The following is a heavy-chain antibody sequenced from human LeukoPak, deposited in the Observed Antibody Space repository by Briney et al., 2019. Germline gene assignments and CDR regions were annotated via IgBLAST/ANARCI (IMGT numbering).Heavy chain of an antibody. CDR2: IGSSSTTI. CDR3: ARTAFNYYGSGSHYNHYYYGMDV. D-gene: IGHD3-10*01. CDR1: GFPFSSYS. J-gene: IGHJ6*02. V-gene: IGHV3-48*04. Sequence: GGSLRLSCAASGFPFSSYSMNWVRQAPGKGLAWVSYIGSSSTTIYYADSVKGRFTISRDNAKNSLYLQMNSLRAEDTAVYYCARTAFNYYGSGSHYNHYYYGMDVWGQGTTVTVSS.